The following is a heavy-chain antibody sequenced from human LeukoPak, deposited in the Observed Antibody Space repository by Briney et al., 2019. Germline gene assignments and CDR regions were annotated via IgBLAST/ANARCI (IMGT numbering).Heavy chain of an antibody. V-gene: IGHV4-61*02. J-gene: IGHJ4*02. CDR3: ARGDGYNIDY. CDR1: GGSIISGSYY. CDR2: IYTSGST. D-gene: IGHD5-24*01. Sequence: PSQTLSLTCTVSGGSIISGSYYWSWIRQPAGKGLEWIGRIYTSGSTNYNPSLKRRVTISVDTSKNQFSLKLSFVTAADTAVYYCARGDGYNIDYWGQGTLVTVSS.